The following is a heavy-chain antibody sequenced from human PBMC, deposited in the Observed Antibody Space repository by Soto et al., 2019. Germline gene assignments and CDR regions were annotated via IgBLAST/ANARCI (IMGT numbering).Heavy chain of an antibody. D-gene: IGHD3-3*01. J-gene: IGHJ4*02. CDR1: GGSISSYY. V-gene: IGHV4-59*01. CDR2: IYNSGRT. CDR3: ARLRGDFWSGYLVLFDY. Sequence: QVQLQESGPGLVKPSETLSLTCTVSGGSISSYYWNWIRQTPGKGLEWVGYIYNSGRTHYNPSLRSRVTISGDTSRNQLSLKLTSVTAADTAVYYCARLRGDFWSGYLVLFDYWGQGTLVTVSS.